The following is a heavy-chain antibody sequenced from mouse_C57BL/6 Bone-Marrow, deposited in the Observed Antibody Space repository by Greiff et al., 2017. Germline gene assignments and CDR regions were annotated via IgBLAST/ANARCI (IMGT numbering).Heavy chain of an antibody. CDR1: GYSITSGYY. D-gene: IGHD3-1*01. J-gene: IGHJ2*01. CDR3: ARGALGTSY. CDR2: ISYDGSN. V-gene: IGHV3-6*01. Sequence: EVKLVESGPGLVKPSQSLSLTCSVTGYSITSGYYWNWIRQFPGNKLEWMGYISYDGSNNYNPSLKNRISITRDTSNNQFFLKLNSVTTEDTATDYCARGALGTSYWGQGTTLTVSS.